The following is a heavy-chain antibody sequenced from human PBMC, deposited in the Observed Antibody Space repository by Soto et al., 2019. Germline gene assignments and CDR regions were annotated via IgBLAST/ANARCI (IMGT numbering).Heavy chain of an antibody. V-gene: IGHV3-48*03. D-gene: IGHD3-22*01. J-gene: IGHJ6*02. CDR3: ARGVYYYDSSGYSSDYYGMDV. CDR1: GFTFSSYE. Sequence: GGSLRLSCAASGFTFSSYEMNWVRQAPGKGLEWVSYISSSGSTIYYADSVKGRFTISRDNAKNSLYLQMNSLRAEDTAVYYCARGVYYYDSSGYSSDYYGMDVWGQGTTVTVSS. CDR2: ISSSGSTI.